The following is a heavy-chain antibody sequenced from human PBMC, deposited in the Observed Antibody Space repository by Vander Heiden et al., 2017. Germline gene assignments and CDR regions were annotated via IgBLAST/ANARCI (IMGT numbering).Heavy chain of an antibody. J-gene: IGHJ3*02. Sequence: QVQLQQSGPGLVKPSQTLPPTCAISGARAPLNGAAWNWIRQSPSRGLEWLGRTYYRSKWYREYAISVKSRITINPDTSKNQFSLELNSVTPDDTAVYYCARDPPEALSALDIWGQGTTVTVSS. D-gene: IGHD6-6*01. V-gene: IGHV6-1*01. CDR1: GARAPLNGAA. CDR3: ARDPPEALSALDI. CDR2: TYYRSKWYR.